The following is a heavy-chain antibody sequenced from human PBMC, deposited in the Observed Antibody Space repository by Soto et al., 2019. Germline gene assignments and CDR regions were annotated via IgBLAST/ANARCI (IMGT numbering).Heavy chain of an antibody. CDR2: ISSDGDKK. D-gene: IGHD2-21*02. CDR1: GFTFSSYA. Sequence: QVQLVESGEGVVQPGRSLRLCCVGSGFTFSSYAMHWVRQAPGKGLEWVAVISSDGDKKFYGGSVTGRFTISRDNSKNTLFLQMNSLRVEDTAVYYCVKDGSGDHMYYFDYWGQGTLVTVSS. V-gene: IGHV3-30*18. CDR3: VKDGSGDHMYYFDY. J-gene: IGHJ4*02.